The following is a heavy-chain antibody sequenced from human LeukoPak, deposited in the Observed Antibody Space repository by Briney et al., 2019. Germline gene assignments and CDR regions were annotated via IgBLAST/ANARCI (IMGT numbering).Heavy chain of an antibody. V-gene: IGHV3-21*01. CDR2: MSRSSNYI. CDR3: ARDLSGYGSGSLTYYYYYMDV. CDR1: GFTFSSYS. Sequence: GGSLRLSCAASGFTFSSYSMNWVRQAPGTGLEWVSSMSRSSNYIYYADSVKGRFTISRDNAKNSLYLQMNSLRAEDTAVYYCARDLSGYGSGSLTYYYYYMDVWGKGTTVTVSS. J-gene: IGHJ6*03. D-gene: IGHD3-10*01.